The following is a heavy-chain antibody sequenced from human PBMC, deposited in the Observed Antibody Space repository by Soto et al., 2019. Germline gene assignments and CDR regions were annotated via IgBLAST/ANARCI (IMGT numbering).Heavy chain of an antibody. CDR1: GFIFSDHY. Sequence: EVQVVESGGALVQPGGSLRLSCAVSGFIFSDHYMDWVRQAPGKGLEWVARIRDKVHSYTTGYAASVKGRFTISRDGVKDSLYLQMNSLRTEDTAVYYCTRMNVRYGDDDYWGQGTLVTVSS. CDR2: IRDKVHSYTT. J-gene: IGHJ4*02. V-gene: IGHV3-72*01. CDR3: TRMNVRYGDDDY. D-gene: IGHD4-17*01.